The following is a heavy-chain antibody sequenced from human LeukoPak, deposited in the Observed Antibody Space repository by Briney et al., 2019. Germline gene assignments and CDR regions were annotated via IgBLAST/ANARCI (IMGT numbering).Heavy chain of an antibody. CDR3: ARAMDTAMVKGGDY. V-gene: IGHV1-69*04. D-gene: IGHD5-18*01. Sequence: SVKVSCKASGGTFSSYAISWVRQAPGQGLEWMGRIIPIFGIANYAQKFQGRVTITPDKSTTTAYMELSSLRSEDTAVYYCARAMDTAMVKGGDYGGRGPRVTLS. CDR2: IIPIFGIA. J-gene: IGHJ4*03. CDR1: GGTFSSYA.